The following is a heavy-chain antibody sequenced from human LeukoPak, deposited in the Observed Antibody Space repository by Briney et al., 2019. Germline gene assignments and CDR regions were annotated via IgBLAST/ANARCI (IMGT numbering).Heavy chain of an antibody. J-gene: IGHJ4*02. CDR3: AKGGRGTAFDY. CDR2: ISSSSSYI. D-gene: IGHD3-16*01. V-gene: IGHV3-21*04. Sequence: PGGSLRLSCAASGFTFSSYSMTWVRQAPGKGLEWVSSISSSSSYIYYADPVKGRFTISRDNAKNSLYLQMNSLRAEDTAVYYCAKGGRGTAFDYWGQGTLVTVSS. CDR1: GFTFSSYS.